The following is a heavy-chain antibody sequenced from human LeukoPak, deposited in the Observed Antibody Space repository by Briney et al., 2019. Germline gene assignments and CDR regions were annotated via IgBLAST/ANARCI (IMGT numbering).Heavy chain of an antibody. J-gene: IGHJ4*02. CDR2: INPRYGST. CDR1: GYTFSNYH. CDR3: AREEARDGSTGYYFDY. V-gene: IGHV1-46*01. Sequence: ASVKVSCKASGYTFSNYHIHWVRQAPGQGIEWMGIINPRYGSTTYAQKFQGRVTMTRVMFTSTVYMELSSLRSEDTAVYYCAREEARDGSTGYYFDYWGQGTLVTVSS. D-gene: IGHD5-24*01.